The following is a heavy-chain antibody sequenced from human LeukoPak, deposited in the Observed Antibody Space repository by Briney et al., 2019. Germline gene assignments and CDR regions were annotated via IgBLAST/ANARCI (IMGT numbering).Heavy chain of an antibody. V-gene: IGHV3-30*18. CDR2: ISYDGSNK. D-gene: IGHD1-26*01. Sequence: GRSLRLSCAASGFTFSSYGMHWVRQAPGKGLEWVAVISYDGSNKYYADSVKGRFTISRDNSKNTLYLQMNSLRAVDTAVYYCAKDLPDSRELLTGHWFDPWGQGTLVTVSS. J-gene: IGHJ5*02. CDR1: GFTFSSYG. CDR3: AKDLPDSRELLTGHWFDP.